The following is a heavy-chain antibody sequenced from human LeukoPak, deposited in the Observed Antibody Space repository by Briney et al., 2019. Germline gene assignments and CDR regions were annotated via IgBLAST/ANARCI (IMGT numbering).Heavy chain of an antibody. J-gene: IGHJ5*02. CDR3: AKDQGEQQLTSPPT. CDR1: GFTFSSYS. D-gene: IGHD6-13*01. V-gene: IGHV3-48*04. Sequence: GGSLRLSCAASGFTFSSYSMNWVRQAPGKGLEWVSYISSSSSPIYYTDSVKGRFTISRDNAKNSLYLQMNSLRAEDTAVYYCAKDQGEQQLTSPPTWGQGTLVTVSS. CDR2: ISSSSSPI.